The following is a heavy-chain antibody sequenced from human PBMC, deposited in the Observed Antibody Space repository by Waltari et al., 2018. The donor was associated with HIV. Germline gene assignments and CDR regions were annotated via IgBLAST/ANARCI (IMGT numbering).Heavy chain of an antibody. CDR1: GYSFTNYG. V-gene: IGHV1-18*01. Sequence: QVHLVQSGAEVKKPGASVKVSCKASGYSFTNYGVAWVRQAPGQGLEWMGWISGYNGNTNYATNLQDRVSVTTDTSTSTAYMELRSLRSDDTAVYYCARVGGVGATQWFDFWGQGTLVTVSS. CDR3: ARVGGVGATQWFDF. J-gene: IGHJ4*02. CDR2: ISGYNGNT. D-gene: IGHD2-15*01.